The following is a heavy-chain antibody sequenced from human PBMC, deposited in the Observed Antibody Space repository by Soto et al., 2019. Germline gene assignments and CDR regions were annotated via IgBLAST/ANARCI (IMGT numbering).Heavy chain of an antibody. J-gene: IGHJ3*02. CDR2: IIPILGIA. Sequence: ASVKVSCKASGGTFSSYTISWVRQAPGQGLEWMGRIIPILGIANYAQKFQGRVTITADKSTSTAYMELSSLRSEDTAVYYCARDMGIAAAGTYLKGNDAFDIWGQGTMVTVSS. D-gene: IGHD6-13*01. CDR3: ARDMGIAAAGTYLKGNDAFDI. CDR1: GGTFSSYT. V-gene: IGHV1-69*04.